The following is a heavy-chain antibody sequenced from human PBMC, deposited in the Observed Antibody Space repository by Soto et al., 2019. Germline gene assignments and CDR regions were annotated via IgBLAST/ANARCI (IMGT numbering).Heavy chain of an antibody. CDR3: VKNQGSAWYFDY. CDR2: ISHTGGTT. Sequence: GKGLEWVSSISHTGGTTYYADSGKGLFTNSRDNSKNTLYLQMNSQRAEDTAVYFCVKNQGSAWYFDYWGQGTLVTVSS. D-gene: IGHD6-19*01. J-gene: IGHJ4*02. V-gene: IGHV3-23*01.